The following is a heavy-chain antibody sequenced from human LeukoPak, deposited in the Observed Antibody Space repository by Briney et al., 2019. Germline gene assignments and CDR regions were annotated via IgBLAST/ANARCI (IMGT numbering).Heavy chain of an antibody. D-gene: IGHD2-2*01. Sequence: PSETLSLTCSVSGSSIYDDRYSWIRKPPGKGLEWIGFVSYRGSAKYNPSLESRVTLSVDTSKKQISLNLKSVTAADTAVYYCGRNFEASSNWYIQYWGQGSLVTVSS. CDR1: GSSIYDDR. V-gene: IGHV4-59*12. CDR2: VSYRGSA. J-gene: IGHJ4*02. CDR3: GRNFEASSNWYIQY.